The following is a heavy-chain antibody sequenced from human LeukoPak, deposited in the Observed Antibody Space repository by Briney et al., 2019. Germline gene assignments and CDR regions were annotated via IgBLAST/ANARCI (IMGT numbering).Heavy chain of an antibody. CDR3: ARANVGAFDY. CDR2: MNPNSGNT. V-gene: IGHV1-8*01. D-gene: IGHD1-26*01. CDR1: GYTFTSYD. Sequence: GASVKVSCKASGYTFTSYDINWVRQASGQGPEWMGWMNPNSGNTGYAQKFQGRVTMTRNTSISTAYMELSSLRSDDTAVYYCARANVGAFDYWGQGTLVTVSS. J-gene: IGHJ4*02.